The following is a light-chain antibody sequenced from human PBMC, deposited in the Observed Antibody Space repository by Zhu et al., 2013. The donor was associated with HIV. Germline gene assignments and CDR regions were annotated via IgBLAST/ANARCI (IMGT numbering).Light chain of an antibody. CDR1: ENIDHF. J-gene: IGKJ1*01. CDR2: DSS. V-gene: IGKV1-5*01. CDR3: HQYKNGVPWT. Sequence: DIQMTQSPYILSAFVGDRVSMTCRASENIDHFLAWYQQKSTEAPRLIIFDSSRPTFSSRFSARRSGTNFTLTIINLQPEDAATYYCHQYKNGVPWTFGRGT.